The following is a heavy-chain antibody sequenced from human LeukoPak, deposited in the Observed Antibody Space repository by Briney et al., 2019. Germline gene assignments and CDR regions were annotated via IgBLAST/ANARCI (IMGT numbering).Heavy chain of an antibody. Sequence: GGSLRLSCAASGFTFSSYWMHWVRQAPGKGLVWVSRINSDGSSTSYADSVKGRFTISRDNAKSTLYLQMNSLRAEDTAVYYCAKDRGRYARLGFDCWGQGTLVTVSS. V-gene: IGHV3-74*01. CDR1: GFTFSSYW. D-gene: IGHD3-16*01. CDR2: INSDGSST. CDR3: AKDRGRYARLGFDC. J-gene: IGHJ4*02.